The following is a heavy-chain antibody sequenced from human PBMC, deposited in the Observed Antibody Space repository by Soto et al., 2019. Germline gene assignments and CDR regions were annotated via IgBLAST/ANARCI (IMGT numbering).Heavy chain of an antibody. V-gene: IGHV4-34*01. J-gene: IGHJ6*02. CDR2: INHSGST. Sequence: SETLSLTCAVYGGSFSGYYWSWIRQPPGKGLEWIGEINHSGSTNYNPSLKSRVTISVDTSKNQFSLKLSSVTAADTAVYYCARCDYGYGMDVWGQGTTVTXSS. D-gene: IGHD4-17*01. CDR1: GGSFSGYY. CDR3: ARCDYGYGMDV.